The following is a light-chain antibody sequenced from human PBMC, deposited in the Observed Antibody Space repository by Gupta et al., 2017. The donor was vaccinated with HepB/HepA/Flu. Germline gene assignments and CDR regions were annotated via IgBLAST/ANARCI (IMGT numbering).Light chain of an antibody. CDR3: SSYTSSSTLYV. V-gene: IGLV2-14*03. Sequence: QSALTQPASVSGSPGQSITLSCTGTSSDVGGYNYVPWYQHHPGKAPKLMIHDVSNRPSGVSNRFSGSKSGNTASLTISGLQAEDEAEYHCSSYTSSSTLYVFGTGTKVNVL. CDR1: SSDVGGYNY. J-gene: IGLJ1*01. CDR2: DVS.